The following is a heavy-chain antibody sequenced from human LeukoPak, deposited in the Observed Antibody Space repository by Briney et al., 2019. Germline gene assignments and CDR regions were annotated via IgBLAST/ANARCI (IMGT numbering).Heavy chain of an antibody. CDR3: ARDPYGSGTYGFDY. CDR2: IYYSGST. Sequence: RASETLSLTCTVSGGSISSYYWSWIRQPPGKGLEWIGYIYYSGSTNYNPSLKSRVTISADKSRNQFSLKVNSVTAADTAVYYCARDPYGSGTYGFDYWGQGILVTVAS. J-gene: IGHJ4*02. CDR1: GGSISSYY. V-gene: IGHV4-59*12. D-gene: IGHD3-10*01.